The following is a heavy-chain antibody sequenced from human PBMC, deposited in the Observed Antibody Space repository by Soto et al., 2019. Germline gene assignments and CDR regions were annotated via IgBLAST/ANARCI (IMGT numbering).Heavy chain of an antibody. CDR3: ARIDGAVLSLDP. CDR2: IYYSGST. J-gene: IGHJ5*02. CDR1: GGSISSSSYY. Sequence: QLQLQESGPGLVKPSETLSLTCTVSGGSISSSSYYWGWIRQPPGKGLEWIGSIYYSGSTYYNPSLKSRVTISVDTSKNQFSLKLSSVTAADTAVYYCARIDGAVLSLDPWGQGTLVTVSS. D-gene: IGHD3-16*01. V-gene: IGHV4-39*01.